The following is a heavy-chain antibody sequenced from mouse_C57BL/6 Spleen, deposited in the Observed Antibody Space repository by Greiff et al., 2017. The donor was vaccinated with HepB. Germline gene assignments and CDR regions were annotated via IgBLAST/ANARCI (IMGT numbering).Heavy chain of an antibody. CDR1: GYTFTDYN. V-gene: IGHV1-22*01. CDR3: ASQGYDYSFDY. Sequence: VQLQQSGPELVKPGASVKMSCKASGYTFTDYNMHWVKQSHGKSLEWIGYINPNNGGTSYNQKFKGKATLTVNKSSSTAYMELRSLASEDSAVYYCASQGYDYSFDYWGQGTTLTVSS. J-gene: IGHJ2*01. CDR2: INPNNGGT. D-gene: IGHD2-4*01.